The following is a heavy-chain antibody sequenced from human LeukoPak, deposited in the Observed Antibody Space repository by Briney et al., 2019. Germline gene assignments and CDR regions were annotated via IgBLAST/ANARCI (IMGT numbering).Heavy chain of an antibody. J-gene: IGHJ4*02. D-gene: IGHD3-9*01. CDR3: ARGGYVLRYFDY. CDR1: GGSFSGYY. Sequence: SETLSLTCAVYGGSFSGYYWSWIRQPPGKGLEWIGEINHSGSTNYNPSLKSRVTISVDTSKNQFSLKLSSVTAADTAVYYCARGGYVLRYFDYWGQGTLVTVSS. CDR2: INHSGST. V-gene: IGHV4-34*01.